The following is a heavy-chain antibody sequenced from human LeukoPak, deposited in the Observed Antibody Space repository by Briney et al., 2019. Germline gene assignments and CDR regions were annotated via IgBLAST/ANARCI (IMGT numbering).Heavy chain of an antibody. V-gene: IGHV4-4*07. D-gene: IGHD6-13*01. Sequence: PSETLSLTCTASGGSISSYYWSWIRQPAGKGLEWIGRIYTSGSTNYNPSLKSRVTMSVDTSKNQFSLKLSSVTAADTAVYYCASRAAAGYYYMDVWGKGTTVTVSS. CDR1: GGSISSYY. J-gene: IGHJ6*03. CDR2: IYTSGST. CDR3: ASRAAAGYYYMDV.